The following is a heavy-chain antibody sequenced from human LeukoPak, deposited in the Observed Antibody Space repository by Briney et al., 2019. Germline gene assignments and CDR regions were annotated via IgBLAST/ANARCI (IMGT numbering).Heavy chain of an antibody. Sequence: SETLSLTCTVSGGFITTSGYYWGWVRQPPGKALEWIGSYSGVTDSNPSLESRVTISIDTSNNQLYLTLTSVTAADTAIYYCAHYVAGTMRDYWGQGTVVTVSS. CDR3: AHYVAGTMRDY. D-gene: IGHD3-10*01. CDR2: YSGVT. J-gene: IGHJ4*02. V-gene: IGHV4-39*01. CDR1: GGFITTSGYY.